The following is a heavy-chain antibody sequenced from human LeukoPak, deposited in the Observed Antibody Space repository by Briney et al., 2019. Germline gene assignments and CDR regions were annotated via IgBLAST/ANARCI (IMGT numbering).Heavy chain of an antibody. V-gene: IGHV1-18*01. D-gene: IGHD6-13*01. CDR1: GYTFTSYG. J-gene: IGHJ4*02. Sequence: APVKVSCKTSGYTFTSYGISWVRQAPGQGLEWMGWISGYNGNTHYAQRLQGRVTMTTDTSTSTAYMELRSLRSDDTAVYYCARDLRLTSYSNNALGYWGQGTLVTVSS. CDR3: ARDLRLTSYSNNALGY. CDR2: ISGYNGNT.